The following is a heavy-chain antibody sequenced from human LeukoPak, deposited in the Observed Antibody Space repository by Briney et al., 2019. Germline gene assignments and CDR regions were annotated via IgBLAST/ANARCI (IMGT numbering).Heavy chain of an antibody. CDR2: ITLILGIA. D-gene: IGHD6-13*01. V-gene: IGHV1-69*04. CDR3: ARDGAAAAHHYYYYYGMDV. Sequence: SVKVSCKASGGTFSSYAISWVRQAPGQGLEWMGRITLILGIANYAQKFQGRVTITADESTSTAYMELSSLRSEDTAVYYCARDGAAAAHHYYYYYGMDVWGQGTTVTVSS. CDR1: GGTFSSYA. J-gene: IGHJ6*02.